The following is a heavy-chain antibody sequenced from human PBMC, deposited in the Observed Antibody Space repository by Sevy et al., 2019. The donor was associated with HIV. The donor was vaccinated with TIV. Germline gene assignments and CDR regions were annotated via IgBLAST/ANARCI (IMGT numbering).Heavy chain of an antibody. Sequence: SETLSLTCTVSGDSISSADYYWSWIPQHPGKGLEWIGYMHYSGITYSNPSLKSRVLMSVDRSKNQLSLKLTSVTAADTAVYYCAGDSSRVEATTIKGFDPWGQGTLVTVSS. V-gene: IGHV4-31*03. CDR3: AGDSSRVEATTIKGFDP. CDR1: GDSISSADYY. J-gene: IGHJ5*01. CDR2: MHYSGIT. D-gene: IGHD5-12*01.